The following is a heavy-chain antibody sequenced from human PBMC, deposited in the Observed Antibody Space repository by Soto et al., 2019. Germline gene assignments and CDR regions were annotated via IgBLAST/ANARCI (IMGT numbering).Heavy chain of an antibody. V-gene: IGHV4-61*08. CDR2: TYYNGDT. CDR3: ARGPGYIDGWRTFDF. J-gene: IGHJ4*02. D-gene: IGHD6-19*01. Sequence: PSETLSLTCTVSDDSFSGADYYWSWIRQPLGKGPEWIGYTYYNGDTKYNPSLMSRFTMSVDTSKNQFYLRLSSVTAADTAVYFSARGPGYIDGWRTFDFSGRGILVTSP. CDR1: DDSFSGADYY.